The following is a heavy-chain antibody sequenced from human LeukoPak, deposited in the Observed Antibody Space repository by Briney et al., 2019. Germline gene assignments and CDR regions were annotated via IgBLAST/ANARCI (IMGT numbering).Heavy chain of an antibody. Sequence: SETLSLTCTVSGGSISSSSYYWGWIRQPPGKGLEWIGSIYYSGSTYYNPSLKSRVTISVDTSKNQFSLKLSSVTAADTAVYYCAGHYSYTYPFDYWGQGTLVTVSS. V-gene: IGHV4-39*01. CDR2: IYYSGST. J-gene: IGHJ4*02. D-gene: IGHD5-18*01. CDR1: GGSISSSSYY. CDR3: AGHYSYTYPFDY.